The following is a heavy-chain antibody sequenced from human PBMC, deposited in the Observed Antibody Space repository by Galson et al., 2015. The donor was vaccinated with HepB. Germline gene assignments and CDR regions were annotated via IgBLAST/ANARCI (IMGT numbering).Heavy chain of an antibody. CDR3: ARDLDTAMVDY. Sequence: SLRLSCAASGFTFSSYEMNWVRQAPGKGLEWVSYISSSGSTIYYADSVKGRFTISRDNAKNSLYLQMNSLRAEDTAVYYCARDLDTAMVDYWGQGTLVTVSS. CDR1: GFTFSSYE. J-gene: IGHJ4*02. CDR2: ISSSGSTI. D-gene: IGHD5-18*01. V-gene: IGHV3-48*03.